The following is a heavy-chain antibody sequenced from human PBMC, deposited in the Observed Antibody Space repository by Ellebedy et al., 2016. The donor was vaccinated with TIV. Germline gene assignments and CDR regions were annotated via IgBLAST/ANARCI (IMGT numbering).Heavy chain of an antibody. Sequence: GSLRLXXTVSGGSISSYYWSWIRQPPGKGLEWIGYIYYSGSTNYNPSLKSRVTISVDTSKNQFSLKLSSVTAADTAVYYCARGLEGLLDYWGQGTLVTVSS. CDR3: ARGLEGLLDY. J-gene: IGHJ4*02. D-gene: IGHD3-3*01. V-gene: IGHV4-59*12. CDR2: IYYSGST. CDR1: GGSISSYY.